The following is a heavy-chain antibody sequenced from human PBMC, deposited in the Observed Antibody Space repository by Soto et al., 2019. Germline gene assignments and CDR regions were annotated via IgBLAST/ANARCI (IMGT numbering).Heavy chain of an antibody. CDR1: GFTFSSYA. Sequence: GGSLRLSCAASGFTFSSYAMHWVRQAPGKGLEWVAVISYDGSNKYYADSVKGRFTISRDNSKNTLYLQMNSLRAEDTAVYYCAEGGSGSYYPVDYWGQGTLVTGSS. D-gene: IGHD3-10*01. J-gene: IGHJ4*02. V-gene: IGHV3-30-3*02. CDR2: ISYDGSNK. CDR3: AEGGSGSYYPVDY.